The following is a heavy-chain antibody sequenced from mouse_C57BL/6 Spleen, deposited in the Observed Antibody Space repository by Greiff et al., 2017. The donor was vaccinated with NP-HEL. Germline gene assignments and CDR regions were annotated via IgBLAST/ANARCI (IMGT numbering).Heavy chain of an antibody. CDR3: ARADSSGPYAMDY. Sequence: EVKLVESGPGLVKPSQSLSLTCSVTGYSITSGYYWNWIRQFPGNKLEWMGYISYDGSNNYNPSLKNRISITRDTSKNQFFLKLNSVTTEDTATYYCARADSSGPYAMDYWGQGTSVTVSS. V-gene: IGHV3-6*01. D-gene: IGHD3-2*02. CDR2: ISYDGSN. J-gene: IGHJ4*01. CDR1: GYSITSGYY.